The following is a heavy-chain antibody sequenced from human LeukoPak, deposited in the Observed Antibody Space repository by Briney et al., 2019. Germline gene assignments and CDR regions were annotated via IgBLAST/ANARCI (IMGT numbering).Heavy chain of an antibody. Sequence: GESLRISSKGSGYSFTSYWICWVRQMPGKGREGMGIIYPGDCDTRYNPSFQGHVTITADKSIGTAYLQWSSLKASDTAMYYWARFPRSVGSRWNYFDYWGQGTLVTVSS. J-gene: IGHJ4*02. CDR3: ARFPRSVGSRWNYFDY. CDR2: IYPGDCDT. CDR1: GYSFTSYW. D-gene: IGHD2-2*01. V-gene: IGHV5-51*01.